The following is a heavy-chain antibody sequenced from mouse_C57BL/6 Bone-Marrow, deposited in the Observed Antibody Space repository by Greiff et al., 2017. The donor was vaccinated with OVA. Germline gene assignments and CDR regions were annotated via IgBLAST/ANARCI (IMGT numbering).Heavy chain of an antibody. CDR3: ARVYFYYYAMDY. CDR1: GFTFSSYA. Sequence: EVKLVESGGGLVKPGGSLKLSCAASGFTFSSYAMSWVRQTPEKRLEWVATISDGGSYTYYPDNVKGRFTISRDNAKNNLYLQMSHLKSENTAMYYCARVYFYYYAMDYWGQGTSVTVSS. V-gene: IGHV5-4*03. J-gene: IGHJ4*01. D-gene: IGHD2-1*01. CDR2: ISDGGSYT.